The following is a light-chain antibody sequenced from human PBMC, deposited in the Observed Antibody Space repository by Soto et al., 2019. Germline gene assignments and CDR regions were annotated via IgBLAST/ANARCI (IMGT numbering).Light chain of an antibody. CDR3: QQRSNWHQVT. J-gene: IGKJ4*01. V-gene: IGKV3D-20*02. CDR1: QSVSDSS. Sequence: EILLTQSPGTLSLSPGERATLSCRASQSVSDSSLAWYQQNPGQAPSVLIYGASTWGTGVPPRFTGSVSGTEFTLTLSSLEPEDFAFYYCQQRSNWHQVTFGGGTQVDIK. CDR2: GAS.